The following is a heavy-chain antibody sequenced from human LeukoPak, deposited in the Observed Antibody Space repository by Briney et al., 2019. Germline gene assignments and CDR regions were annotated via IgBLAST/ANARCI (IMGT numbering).Heavy chain of an antibody. CDR3: AKVGSEYYDSSGFDY. CDR2: ISGSGGST. V-gene: IGHV3-23*01. J-gene: IGHJ4*02. D-gene: IGHD3-22*01. CDR1: GFTFSSYA. Sequence: GGSLRLSCAASGFTFSSYAMSWVRQAPGKGLEWVSAISGSGGSTYYADSVKGRFTISRDNSKNTLYLRMNSLRAEDTAVYYCAKVGSEYYDSSGFDYWGQGTLVTVSS.